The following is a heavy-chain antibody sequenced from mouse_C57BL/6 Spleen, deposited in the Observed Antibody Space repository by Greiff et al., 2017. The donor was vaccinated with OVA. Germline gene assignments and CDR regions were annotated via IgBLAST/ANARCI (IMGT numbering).Heavy chain of an antibody. CDR3: ARNDPLAY. CDR2: ISSGSSTI. Sequence: EVQLQQSGGGLVKPGGSLKLSCAASGFTFSDYGMHWVRQAPEKGLEWVAYISSGSSTIYYADTVKGRFTISRDNAKNTLFLQMTSLRSEDTAMYYCARNDPLAYWGQGTLVTVSA. D-gene: IGHD2-3*01. J-gene: IGHJ3*01. V-gene: IGHV5-17*01. CDR1: GFTFSDYG.